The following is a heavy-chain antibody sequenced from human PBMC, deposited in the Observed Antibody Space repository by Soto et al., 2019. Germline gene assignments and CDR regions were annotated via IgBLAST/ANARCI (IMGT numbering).Heavy chain of an antibody. CDR2: ISGSSSDI. CDR3: ASHRSTSVSTGGFAS. CDR1: GFTFSLYS. D-gene: IGHD4-17*01. V-gene: IGHV3-21*06. Sequence: EVHLVESGGGLVNPGGSLRLSCTASGFTFSLYSMTWVRQAPGKGLEWVSSISGSSSDIYYADSVKGRFTISRDNAKNSLSLHMNILRAEYTPVYYCASHRSTSVSTGGFASWGQVTLVAVSS. J-gene: IGHJ4*02.